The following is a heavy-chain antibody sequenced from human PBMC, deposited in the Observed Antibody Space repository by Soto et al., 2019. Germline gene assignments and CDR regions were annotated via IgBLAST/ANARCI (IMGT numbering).Heavy chain of an antibody. J-gene: IGHJ6*02. Sequence: QGQLVQSGPEVKKSGASVKVSCKASGYTFSRYGISWVRQAPGQGLEWMGWISGYNGDTKYAQKVQGRVTMTIDTSTYTAYIALRSLTSDDTAIYYCAKNGLPPYYYYGMDVWGQGTTVTVSS. V-gene: IGHV1-18*01. CDR1: GYTFSRYG. CDR3: AKNGLPPYYYYGMDV. D-gene: IGHD5-12*01. CDR2: ISGYNGDT.